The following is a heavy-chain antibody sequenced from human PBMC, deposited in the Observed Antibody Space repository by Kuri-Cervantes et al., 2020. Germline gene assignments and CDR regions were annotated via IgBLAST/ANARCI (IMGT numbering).Heavy chain of an antibody. J-gene: IGHJ4*02. Sequence: SETLSLTCTVSGGSVSSGSYYWSWIRQPPGKGLEWIGYIYYSGSTNYNPSLKSRVTISVDTSKNQFSLKLSSVTAADTAVYYCATSYMVQGVIIPPNFDYWGQGTLVTVSS. CDR3: ATSYMVQGVIIPPNFDY. CDR1: GGSVSSGSYY. CDR2: IYYSGST. V-gene: IGHV4-61*01. D-gene: IGHD3-10*01.